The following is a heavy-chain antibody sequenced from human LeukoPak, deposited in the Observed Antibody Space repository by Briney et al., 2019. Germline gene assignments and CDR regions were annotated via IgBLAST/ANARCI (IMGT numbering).Heavy chain of an antibody. D-gene: IGHD3-9*01. CDR3: ARGDNYDILTGYQTPSHLSDY. V-gene: IGHV1-2*02. Sequence: GASVKVSCKASGYTFTGYYVHWVRQAPGQGLEWMGWINPNSGDTNFAQKFQGRVTMTRDTSISTAYMELSRLRSGDTAVYYCARGDNYDILTGYQTPSHLSDYWGQGTLVTVSS. J-gene: IGHJ4*02. CDR1: GYTFTGYY. CDR2: INPNSGDT.